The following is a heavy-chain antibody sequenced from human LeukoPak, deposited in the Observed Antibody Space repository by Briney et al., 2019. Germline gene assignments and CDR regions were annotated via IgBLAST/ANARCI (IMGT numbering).Heavy chain of an antibody. D-gene: IGHD2-2*01. Sequence: GASVKVSCKASGYTFTSYGISWVRQAPGQGLEWMGWISAYNGNTNYAQKLQGRVTMTTDTSTSTAYMELRSLRSDDTAVYYCARVELGCSSTSCYYYYYGMDVWGQGTTVTVSS. CDR2: ISAYNGNT. CDR1: GYTFTSYG. CDR3: ARVELGCSSTSCYYYYYGMDV. J-gene: IGHJ6*02. V-gene: IGHV1-18*01.